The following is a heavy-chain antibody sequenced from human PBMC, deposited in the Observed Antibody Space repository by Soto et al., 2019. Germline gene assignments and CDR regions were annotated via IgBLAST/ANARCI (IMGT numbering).Heavy chain of an antibody. Sequence: PGGSLRLSCGASGFTFSSYAMSWVRQAPGKGLEWVSAISGSGGSTYYADSVEGRFTISRDNSKNTLYLQMNSLRAEDTAVYYCAKYPVFGERLRLFDYWGQGTLVTVSS. CDR1: GFTFSSYA. D-gene: IGHD3-10*02. V-gene: IGHV3-23*01. J-gene: IGHJ4*02. CDR2: ISGSGGST. CDR3: AKYPVFGERLRLFDY.